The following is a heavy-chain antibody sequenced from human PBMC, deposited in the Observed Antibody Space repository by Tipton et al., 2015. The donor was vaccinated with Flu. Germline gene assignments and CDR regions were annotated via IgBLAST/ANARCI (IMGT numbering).Heavy chain of an antibody. V-gene: IGHV3-7*03. D-gene: IGHD3-10*01. CDR1: EFTFSRYW. Sequence: SLRLSCGAAEFTFSRYWMSWVRQTPGKGLEWVANIKQDGRETFYMDSVKGRFTISRDNAKKSLYLQMNSLRAEDTAVYYCARGGVAPGSYWGQGTLVTVSS. CDR2: IKQDGRET. J-gene: IGHJ4*02. CDR3: ARGGVAPGSY.